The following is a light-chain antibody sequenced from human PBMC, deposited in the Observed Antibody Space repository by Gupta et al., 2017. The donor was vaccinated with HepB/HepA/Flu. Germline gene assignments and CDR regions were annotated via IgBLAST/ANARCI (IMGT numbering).Light chain of an antibody. V-gene: IGKV3-11*01. CDR3: QQRSNWPPIT. J-gene: IGKJ5*01. CDR2: DAS. CDR1: RSVSTY. Sequence: EIVLTQSPATLSLSPGERATLSCRASRSVSTYLAWYQQKPVQAPRLLIYDASNSDTGIPARFSGSGFGKDFTLTISSREQEDFAGYYCQQRSNWPPITFGQGTRLEIK.